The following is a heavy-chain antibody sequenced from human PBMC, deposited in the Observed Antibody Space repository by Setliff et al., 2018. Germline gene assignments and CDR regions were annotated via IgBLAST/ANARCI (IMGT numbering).Heavy chain of an antibody. Sequence: SETLSLTCAVSGGSISSSSYYWGWIRQPPGKGLEWIGSIYYSGSTYYNPSLKSRVTISVDTSKNQFSLKLSSVTAADTAVYYCARPNYYDSSGYYSYYFDYWGQGTLVTVSS. CDR3: ARPNYYDSSGYYSYYFDY. CDR1: GGSISSSSYY. CDR2: IYYSGST. D-gene: IGHD3-22*01. J-gene: IGHJ4*02. V-gene: IGHV4-39*01.